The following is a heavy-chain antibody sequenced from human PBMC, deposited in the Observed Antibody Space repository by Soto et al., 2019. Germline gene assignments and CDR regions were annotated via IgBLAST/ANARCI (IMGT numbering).Heavy chain of an antibody. CDR2: IIPIFGTA. Sequence: SVKVSCKASGGTFSSYAISWVRQAPGQGLEWMGGIIPIFGTANYAQKFQGRVTITADESTSTAYMELSSLRSEDTAVYYCARLPYCISTSCYYHVRFDPWGQGTLVTVSS. D-gene: IGHD2-2*01. CDR3: ARLPYCISTSCYYHVRFDP. CDR1: GGTFSSYA. V-gene: IGHV1-69*13. J-gene: IGHJ5*02.